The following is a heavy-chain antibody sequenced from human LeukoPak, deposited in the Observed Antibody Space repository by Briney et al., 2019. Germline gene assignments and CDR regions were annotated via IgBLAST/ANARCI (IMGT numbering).Heavy chain of an antibody. Sequence: GGSLRLSCAASGFTFSRYDMHWVRQPIGKGLEWVSAIGTGGDTYYLDSVKGRFTISRENAKSSLYLQMNSLRAEDTAVYYCARGPRYGSSDYPNYGMDVWGQGTTVTVSS. V-gene: IGHV3-13*01. J-gene: IGHJ6*02. CDR2: IGTGGDT. CDR3: ARGPRYGSSDYPNYGMDV. D-gene: IGHD3-22*01. CDR1: GFTFSRYD.